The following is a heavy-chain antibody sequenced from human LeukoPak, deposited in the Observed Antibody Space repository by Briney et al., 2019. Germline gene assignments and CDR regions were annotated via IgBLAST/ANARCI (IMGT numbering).Heavy chain of an antibody. Sequence: GALRLSCAASGFTFSNYWMDWIRQSPGKGLEWVANIKEDGSDKYYVDSVKGRFTISRDNAKNSLYLQMNSLRAEDTAVYYCARNSGWFRFDYWGQGTLVTVSS. CDR2: IKEDGSDK. CDR3: ARNSGWFRFDY. D-gene: IGHD6-19*01. CDR1: GFTFSNYW. J-gene: IGHJ4*02. V-gene: IGHV3-7*03.